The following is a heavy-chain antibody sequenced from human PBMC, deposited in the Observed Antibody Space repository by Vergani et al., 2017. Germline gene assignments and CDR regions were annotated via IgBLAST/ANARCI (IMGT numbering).Heavy chain of an antibody. V-gene: IGHV1-69*01. CDR1: GGTFSSYA. D-gene: IGHD4-17*01. CDR3: ARGTSMTTVTNDAFDI. CDR2: LIPIFGTA. J-gene: IGHJ3*02. Sequence: QVQVVQSGAEVKKSGASVKVSCKASGGTFSSYAISWVRQAPGQGLEWMGWLIPIFGTANYAQKFQGRVTITADESTSTAYMELSSLRSEDTAVYYCARGTSMTTVTNDAFDIWGQGTMVTVSS.